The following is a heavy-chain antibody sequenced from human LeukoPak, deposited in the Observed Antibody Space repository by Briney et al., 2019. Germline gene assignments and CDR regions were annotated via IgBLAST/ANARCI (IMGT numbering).Heavy chain of an antibody. J-gene: IGHJ6*02. CDR2: ISAYNGNT. V-gene: IGHV1-18*01. CDR3: ARDCTNGVCFLYYYYYYGMDV. CDR1: GYTSTSYG. D-gene: IGHD2-8*01. Sequence: ASVKVSCKASGYTSTSYGISWVRQAPGQGLEWMGWISAYNGNTNYAQKLQGRVTMTTDTSTSTAYMELRSLRSDDTAVYYCARDCTNGVCFLYYYYYYGMDVWGQGTTVTVSS.